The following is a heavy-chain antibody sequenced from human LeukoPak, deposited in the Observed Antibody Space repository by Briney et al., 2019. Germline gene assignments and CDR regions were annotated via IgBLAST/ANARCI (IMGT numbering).Heavy chain of an antibody. D-gene: IGHD3-22*01. CDR1: GFTFSNYA. CDR3: ARNRGATGYYWVDY. Sequence: GRSLILSCAAAGFTFSNYAMHWVRQAPGKGLEWVAVISYDGTNEYYADSVKGRFTISRDNSKNTLYLQMNSLRVEDTAVYYCARNRGATGYYWVDYWGQGTLVSVSS. V-gene: IGHV3-30-3*01. CDR2: ISYDGTNE. J-gene: IGHJ4*02.